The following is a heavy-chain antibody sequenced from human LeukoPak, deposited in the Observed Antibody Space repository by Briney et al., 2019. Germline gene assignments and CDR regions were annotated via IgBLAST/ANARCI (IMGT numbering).Heavy chain of an antibody. CDR1: GGSISSGGYS. Sequence: PSQTLSLTCAVSGGSISSGGYSWSWIRQPPGKGLEWIGYIYHSGSTYYNPSLKSRVTISVDRSKNQFSLKLSSVTAADTAVYYCARGDRYGDRIDYWGQGTLVTVSS. D-gene: IGHD4-17*01. CDR3: ARGDRYGDRIDY. V-gene: IGHV4-30-2*01. CDR2: IYHSGST. J-gene: IGHJ4*02.